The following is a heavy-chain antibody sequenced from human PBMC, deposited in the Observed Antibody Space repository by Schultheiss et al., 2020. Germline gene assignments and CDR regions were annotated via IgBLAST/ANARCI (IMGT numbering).Heavy chain of an antibody. V-gene: IGHV4-59*01. CDR3: ARGLGYCSSTSCQGTYYYYGMDV. CDR1: GGSISSYY. D-gene: IGHD2-2*01. Sequence: SQTLSLTCTVSGGSISSYYWSWIRQPPGKGLEWIGYIYYSGSTNYNPSLKSRVTISVDTSKNQFSLKLSSVTAADTAVYYCARGLGYCSSTSCQGTYYYYGMDVWGQGTTVTVSS. J-gene: IGHJ6*02. CDR2: IYYSGST.